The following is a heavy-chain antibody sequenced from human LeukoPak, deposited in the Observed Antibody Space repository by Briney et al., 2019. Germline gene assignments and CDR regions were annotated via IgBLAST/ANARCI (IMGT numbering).Heavy chain of an antibody. CDR3: ARVVVPAASTHYFDY. CDR1: GFTVSSNY. Sequence: PGGSLRLSCAASGFTVSSNYMSWVRQAPGKGLEWVSVIYSGGSTYYADSVKGRFTISRDNSKNTLYLQMNSLRAEDTAVYYCARVVVPAASTHYFDYWGQGTLVTVSS. CDR2: IYSGGST. J-gene: IGHJ4*02. V-gene: IGHV3-53*01. D-gene: IGHD2-2*01.